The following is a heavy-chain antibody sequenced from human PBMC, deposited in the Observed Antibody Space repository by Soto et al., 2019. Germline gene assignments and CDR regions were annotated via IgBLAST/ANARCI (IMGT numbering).Heavy chain of an antibody. D-gene: IGHD6-13*01. CDR3: RRSSRYSTDV. CDR2: IYSTGNT. Sequence: QLQLQESGPGLVKPSETLSLTCTVSGVSIRSSSYWGWIRQPPGKGLEWIGSIYSTGNTYYNPSLNSQVTISVDTSKNQFSLNVISVTAADTAVYYCRRSSRYSTDVWGQGTTVTVSS. CDR1: GVSIRSSSY. J-gene: IGHJ6*02. V-gene: IGHV4-39*01.